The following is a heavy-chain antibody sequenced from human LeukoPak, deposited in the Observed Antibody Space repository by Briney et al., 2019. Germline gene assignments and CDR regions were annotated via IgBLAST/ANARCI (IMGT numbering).Heavy chain of an antibody. J-gene: IGHJ5*02. CDR1: GYTFTGYY. D-gene: IGHD2-2*01. CDR2: INPNSGDT. CDR3: ARDRGPDCSSTSCYEYWFDP. Sequence: ASVKVSCKASGYTFTGYYMHWVRQAPGQGLEYMGWINPNSGDTNYAQKFQGWVTMTRDTSISTAYMELSRLRSDDTAVYYCARDRGPDCSSTSCYEYWFDPWGQGTLVTVSS. V-gene: IGHV1-2*04.